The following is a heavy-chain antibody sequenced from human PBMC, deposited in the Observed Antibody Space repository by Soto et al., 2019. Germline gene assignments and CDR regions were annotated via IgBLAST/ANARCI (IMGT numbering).Heavy chain of an antibody. Sequence: GKGLEWVSGLSGSGGSIYYADSVKGRFTISRDNSMNTLYLQMKTLRAEDTAVYYCAKVSSSWYAGFFDFWGQGTPVTVSS. J-gene: IGHJ4*02. CDR2: LSGSGGSI. V-gene: IGHV3-23*01. CDR3: AKVSSSWYAGFFDF. D-gene: IGHD6-13*01.